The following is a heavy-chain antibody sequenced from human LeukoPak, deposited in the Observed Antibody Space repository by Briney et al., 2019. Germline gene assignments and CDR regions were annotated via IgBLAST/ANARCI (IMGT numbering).Heavy chain of an antibody. CDR3: ARGYGSDYYYGMDV. D-gene: IGHD6-19*01. Sequence: GGSLRLFCAASGFTFSDHYMDWVRQAPGKGLEWVGRTRNKANSYTTEYAASVKGRFTISRDDSKNSLYLQMNSLKTEDTAVYYCARGYGSDYYYGMDVWGQGTTVTVSS. V-gene: IGHV3-72*01. CDR2: TRNKANSYTT. CDR1: GFTFSDHY. J-gene: IGHJ6*02.